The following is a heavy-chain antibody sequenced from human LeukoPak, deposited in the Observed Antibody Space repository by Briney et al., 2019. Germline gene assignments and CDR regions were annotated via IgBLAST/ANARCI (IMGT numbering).Heavy chain of an antibody. CDR1: GYRFTSYW. CDR3: AFSLGYCSGGSCYFDY. V-gene: IGHV5-51*01. Sequence: GESLQISCQGSGYRFTSYWIGWVRQMPGKGLEWMGIIYPGDSDTRYSPSFQGQVTISADKSISTAYLQWRSLKASDTAMYYCAFSLGYCSGGSCYFDYWGQGTLVTVSS. J-gene: IGHJ4*02. D-gene: IGHD2-15*01. CDR2: IYPGDSDT.